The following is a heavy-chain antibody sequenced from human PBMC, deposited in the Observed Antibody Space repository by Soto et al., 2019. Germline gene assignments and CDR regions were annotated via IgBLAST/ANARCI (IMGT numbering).Heavy chain of an antibody. CDR3: ARDAVGSTPSFDF. CDR2: VIPIIDRA. J-gene: IGHJ4*02. Sequence: SVKVSCKASGGGFTTYTVSWVRQAPGQGLEWMGRVIPIIDRANYARKFQGRVTITADKSTSTAYLKLSGLTSEDMAVYFCARDAVGSTPSFDFWGQGTLVTVSS. V-gene: IGHV1-69*08. D-gene: IGHD1-26*01. CDR1: GGGFTTYT.